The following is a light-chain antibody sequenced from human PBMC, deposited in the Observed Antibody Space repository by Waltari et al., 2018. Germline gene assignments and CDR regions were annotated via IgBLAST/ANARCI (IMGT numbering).Light chain of an antibody. V-gene: IGLV2-23*01. CDR3: CSYAGSVV. CDR1: SSDVGGYNI. Sequence: QSALTQPASVSGSPGQSLTISCTGTSSDVGGYNIVSWYHKHPGKDPKILIYEGSKRPSGVSKRFSGSKSGNTSSLTISGLQAEDEADYYCCSYAGSVVFGGGTKLTVL. J-gene: IGLJ2*01. CDR2: EGS.